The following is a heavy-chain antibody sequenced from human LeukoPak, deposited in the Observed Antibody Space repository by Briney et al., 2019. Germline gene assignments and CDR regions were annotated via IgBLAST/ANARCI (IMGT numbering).Heavy chain of an antibody. CDR1: GYTFTSYG. V-gene: IGHV1-18*01. CDR2: ISAYNGNT. J-gene: IGHJ4*02. CDR3: ARGIGYYYDSSGPRIYYFDY. D-gene: IGHD3-22*01. Sequence: ASVKVSCKASGYTFTSYGISWVRQAPGQGLEWMGWISAYNGNTNYAQKLQGRVTMTTDTSTSTAFMELRSLRSDDTAVYYCARGIGYYYDSSGPRIYYFDYWGQGTLVTVSS.